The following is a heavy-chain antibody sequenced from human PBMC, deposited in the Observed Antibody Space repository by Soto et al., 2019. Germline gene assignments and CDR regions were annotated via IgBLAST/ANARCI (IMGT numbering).Heavy chain of an antibody. Sequence: PGGSLRLSFAASGSTFNVYAMNWVRQAPGKGLEWVSGITNSGGSTYYADSVKGRFAISRDNSKNTLYLQMNSLRAEDTAVYYCAKGLYGYFDYWGQGTLVTVSS. CDR2: ITNSGGST. V-gene: IGHV3-23*01. CDR1: GSTFNVYA. CDR3: AKGLYGYFDY. J-gene: IGHJ4*02. D-gene: IGHD3-10*01.